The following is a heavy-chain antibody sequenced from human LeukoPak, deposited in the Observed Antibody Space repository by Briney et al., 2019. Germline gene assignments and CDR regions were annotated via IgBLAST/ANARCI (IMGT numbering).Heavy chain of an antibody. Sequence: GGSLRLFCAASGFTVSSNYMSWVRQAPGKGLEWVSVIYSGGSTYYADSVKGRFTISRDNSKNTLYLQMNSLRAEDTAVYYCARGIVADHAFDIWGQGTMVTVSS. V-gene: IGHV3-66*01. D-gene: IGHD2-21*01. CDR3: ARGIVADHAFDI. CDR1: GFTVSSNY. CDR2: IYSGGST. J-gene: IGHJ3*02.